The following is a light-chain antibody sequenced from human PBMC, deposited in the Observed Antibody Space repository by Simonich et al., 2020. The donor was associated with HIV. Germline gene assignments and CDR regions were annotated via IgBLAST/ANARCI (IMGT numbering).Light chain of an antibody. CDR3: QQYVSSLLT. CDR2: GAS. CDR1: ESISSN. Sequence: EIVMTQSPATLSVSPGERATLSCRASESISSNLAWYQPKPGQGPRLLIYGASTRATGIPARFSGSGSWTDFTLTISRLEPEDFAVYYCQQYVSSLLTFGGGTKVEIK. J-gene: IGKJ4*01. V-gene: IGKV3-15*01.